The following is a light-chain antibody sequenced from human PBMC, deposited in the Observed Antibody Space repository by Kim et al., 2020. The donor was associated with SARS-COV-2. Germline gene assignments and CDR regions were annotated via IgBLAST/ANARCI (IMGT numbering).Light chain of an antibody. V-gene: IGKV3-15*01. CDR2: GAS. Sequence: PGESATPSCRASQTVDRYLAWYQQKGGPPPRVLIYGASTRATDIPDRFSGSGSGTEFTLTIHSLRSEDSGDYYCQQCSKWPRTFGGGTKVDIK. J-gene: IGKJ4*01. CDR1: QTVDRY. CDR3: QQCSKWPRT.